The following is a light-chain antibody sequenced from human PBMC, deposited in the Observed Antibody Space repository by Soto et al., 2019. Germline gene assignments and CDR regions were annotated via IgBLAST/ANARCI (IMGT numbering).Light chain of an antibody. J-gene: IGKJ1*01. Sequence: EIVLTQSPGTLSLSPGERATLSCRASQRVSRNYLAWYQQKLGQPPRLLIYGASTRAAGIPDRFSGSGSGTDFTLTITRLETEDFAVYHCQQYGSSGTFGQGTKEDIK. V-gene: IGKV3-20*01. CDR1: QRVSRNY. CDR2: GAS. CDR3: QQYGSSGT.